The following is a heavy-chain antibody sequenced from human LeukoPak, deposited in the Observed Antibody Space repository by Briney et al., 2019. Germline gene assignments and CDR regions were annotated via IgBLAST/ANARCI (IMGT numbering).Heavy chain of an antibody. CDR1: GFTFSSYW. J-gene: IGHJ6*03. CDR2: IKQDGSEK. CDR3: ARMGDYYYYYMDV. D-gene: IGHD3-16*01. Sequence: GGSLRLSCAASGFTFSSYWMSWVRQAPGKGLEWVANIKQDGSEKYYVDSVKGRFTISRDNAKNSLYLQMNSLRAEDTAVYYCARMGDYYYYYMDVWGKGTTVTISS. V-gene: IGHV3-7*01.